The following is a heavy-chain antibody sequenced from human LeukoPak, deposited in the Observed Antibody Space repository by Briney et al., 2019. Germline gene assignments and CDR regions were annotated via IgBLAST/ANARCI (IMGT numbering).Heavy chain of an antibody. V-gene: IGHV4-61*01. Sequence: SETLSLTCTVSGGSVSGGSYYWSWIRQPPGKGLEWIGYIYYSGSTNYNPSLKSRVTISGDTSKNQFSLKLSSVTAADTAVYYGARVGWYGGLTEFDYCGQGTLVTVSS. CDR3: ARVGWYGGLTEFDY. D-gene: IGHD3-10*01. J-gene: IGHJ4*02. CDR1: GGSVSGGSYY. CDR2: IYYSGST.